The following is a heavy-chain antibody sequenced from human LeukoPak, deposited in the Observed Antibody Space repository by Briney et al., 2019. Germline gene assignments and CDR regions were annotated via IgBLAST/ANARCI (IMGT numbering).Heavy chain of an antibody. CDR2: ISGSGGST. Sequence: GGSLRLSCAASGFTFSSYGMSWVRQAPGKGLEWVSAISGSGGSTYYADSVKGRFTISRDNAKNSLYLQMNSLRAEGTAVYYCARAVTPYYYGSGTPNTPFGYWGQGTLVTVSS. V-gene: IGHV3-23*01. CDR3: ARAVTPYYYGSGTPNTPFGY. D-gene: IGHD3-10*01. J-gene: IGHJ4*02. CDR1: GFTFSSYG.